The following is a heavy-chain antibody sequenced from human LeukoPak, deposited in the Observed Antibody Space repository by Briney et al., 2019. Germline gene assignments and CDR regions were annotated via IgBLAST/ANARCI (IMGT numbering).Heavy chain of an antibody. J-gene: IGHJ3*02. D-gene: IGHD2-2*01. V-gene: IGHV4-31*03. CDR3: ARAPVVPAADAFDI. CDR2: IYYSGST. CDR1: GGSISSGGYF. Sequence: SQTLSLTCTVSGGSISSGGYFWSWIRQHPGEGLVWIGYIYYSGSTYYNPSLKSRVTISVDTSKYQFSLKLSSVTAADTAVYYCARAPVVPAADAFDIWGQGTMVTVSS.